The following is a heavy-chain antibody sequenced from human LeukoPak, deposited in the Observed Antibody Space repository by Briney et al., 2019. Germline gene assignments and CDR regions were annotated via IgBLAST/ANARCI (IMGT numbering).Heavy chain of an antibody. J-gene: IGHJ5*02. CDR2: INPNSGGT. CDR1: GYTFTGYY. CDR3: ARDPQVAYDFWSGYYPTNWFDP. V-gene: IGHV1-2*02. Sequence: ASVKFSCKASGYTFTGYYMHWVRQAPGQGLEWMGWINPNSGGTNYAQKSQGRVTMTRDTSISTAYMELSRLRSDDTAVYYCARDPQVAYDFWSGYYPTNWFDPWGQGTLVTVSS. D-gene: IGHD3-3*01.